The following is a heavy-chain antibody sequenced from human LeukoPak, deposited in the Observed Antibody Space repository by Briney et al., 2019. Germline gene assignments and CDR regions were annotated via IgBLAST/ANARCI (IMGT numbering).Heavy chain of an antibody. J-gene: IGHJ4*02. V-gene: IGHV1-2*02. D-gene: IGHD2-15*01. Sequence: ASVKVSCKTSGYRFSDYYMHWVRQAPGQGLEWMGWVNSISGGTHYAQKFEGRVTMTRDTSISTAYMELSRLKSDDTAVYYCARGYCSGGSYYHFESWGQGTLVSVSS. CDR1: GYRFSDYY. CDR3: ARGYCSGGSYYHFES. CDR2: VNSISGGT.